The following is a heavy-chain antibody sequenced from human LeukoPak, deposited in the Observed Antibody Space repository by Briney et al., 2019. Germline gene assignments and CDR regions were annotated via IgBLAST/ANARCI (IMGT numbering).Heavy chain of an antibody. J-gene: IGHJ5*02. D-gene: IGHD6-19*01. Sequence: GGSLRLSCAASGFTFSDYYMSWIRQAPGKGLEWVAVISYDGSNKYYADSVKGRFTISRDNSKNTLYLQMNSLRAEDTAVYYCARETEQFFNWFDPWGQGTLVTVSS. CDR1: GFTFSDYY. V-gene: IGHV3-30-3*01. CDR2: ISYDGSNK. CDR3: ARETEQFFNWFDP.